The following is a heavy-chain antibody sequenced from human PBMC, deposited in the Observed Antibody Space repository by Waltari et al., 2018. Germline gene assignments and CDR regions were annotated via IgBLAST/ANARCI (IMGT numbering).Heavy chain of an antibody. Sequence: QVQLQESGPGLVKPSETLSLTCTVSGGSISNYYWRWIRQPPGKGLEWIGYIYYTGSSNYNPSLRGRVTISLDTSKNQFSLTLSSVTAADTAVYYCARRGDSSGYYVFDSWGQGTLVTVSS. CDR2: IYYTGSS. V-gene: IGHV4-59*01. CDR3: ARRGDSSGYYVFDS. CDR1: GGSISNYY. D-gene: IGHD3-22*01. J-gene: IGHJ4*02.